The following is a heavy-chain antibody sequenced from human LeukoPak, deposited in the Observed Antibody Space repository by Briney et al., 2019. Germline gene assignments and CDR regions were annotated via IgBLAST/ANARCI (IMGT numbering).Heavy chain of an antibody. CDR3: ARDGSVPYHTAFDY. J-gene: IGHJ4*02. CDR1: GFTFSTYS. D-gene: IGHD6-19*01. V-gene: IGHV3-7*01. Sequence: GGSLRLSCAASGFTFSTYSMNWVRQAAGRGLECLAIINEDGSEKHHVDSVKGRFTISRDNAKNLLFLEMNSLRDEDTAVYYCARDGSVPYHTAFDYWGQGTLVSVS. CDR2: INEDGSEK.